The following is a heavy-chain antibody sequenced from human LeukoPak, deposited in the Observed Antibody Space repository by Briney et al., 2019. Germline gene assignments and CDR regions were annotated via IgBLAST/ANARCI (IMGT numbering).Heavy chain of an antibody. D-gene: IGHD3-9*01. CDR1: GGSISGYY. CDR2: INHSGST. J-gene: IGHJ6*02. Sequence: SETLSLTCTVSGGSISGYYWSWIRQPPGKGLEWIGEINHSGSTNYNPSLKSRVTISVDTSKNQFSLKLSSVTAADTAVYYCARVLRYFDWLPSNYGMDVWGQGTTVTVSS. CDR3: ARVLRYFDWLPSNYGMDV. V-gene: IGHV4-34*01.